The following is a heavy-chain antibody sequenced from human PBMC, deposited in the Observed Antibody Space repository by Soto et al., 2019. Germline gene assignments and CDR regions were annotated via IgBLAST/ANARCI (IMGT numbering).Heavy chain of an antibody. J-gene: IGHJ5*02. CDR1: GASISGYY. D-gene: IGHD1-1*01. V-gene: IGHV4-4*07. Sequence: SETLSLTCTVSGASISGYYWSWIRKSAGKGLEWIGRIYATGTTDYNPSLKSRVMMSVDTSKKQFSLKLRSVTAVYTSVYYCVRDGTKTLRDWFDPWGQGISVTVSS. CDR2: IYATGTT. CDR3: VRDGTKTLRDWFDP.